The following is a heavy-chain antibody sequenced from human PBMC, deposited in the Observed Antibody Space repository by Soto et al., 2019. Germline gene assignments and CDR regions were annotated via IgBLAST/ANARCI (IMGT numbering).Heavy chain of an antibody. CDR2: ITTSGDRS. J-gene: IGHJ4*02. D-gene: IGHD3-22*01. V-gene: IGHV3-23*01. Sequence: EVQLLESGGRLIQPGGSLRLSCAASGFNFSSYAMSWIRQAPGKGPEWVAGITTSGDRSGYADSVKGRFTVSRDNSQNRMYLQLNSLRGDDTAIYYCARGLEAGYYFAYWGQGTVVTVSS. CDR3: ARGLEAGYYFAY. CDR1: GFNFSSYA.